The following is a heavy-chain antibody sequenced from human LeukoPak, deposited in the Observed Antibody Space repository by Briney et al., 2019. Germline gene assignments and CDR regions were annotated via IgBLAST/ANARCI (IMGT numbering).Heavy chain of an antibody. V-gene: IGHV3-33*01. Sequence: GGSLRLSCAASGFTFSHYGMHWVRQAPGMGLEWVAVIWFDGRKIHYPDSVKGRFTISRDNSKNTLYLQMDNLRADDTAVYYCVRGSGGDGYGYWGDYWGQGTLVTVSS. CDR1: GFTFSHYG. CDR2: IWFDGRKI. J-gene: IGHJ4*02. CDR3: VRGSGGDGYGYWGDY. D-gene: IGHD5-24*01.